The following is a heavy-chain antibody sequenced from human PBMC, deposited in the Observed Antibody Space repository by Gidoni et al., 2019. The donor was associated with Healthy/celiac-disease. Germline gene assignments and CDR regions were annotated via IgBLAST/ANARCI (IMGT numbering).Heavy chain of an antibody. V-gene: IGHV4-59*01. CDR3: ARCRRGYSYGLDFDY. CDR1: GGSISSYY. Sequence: QVQLQESGPGLVKPSETLSLTCTVSGGSISSYYWSWIRQPPGKGLEWIGYIYYSGSTNYNPSLKSRVTISVDTSKNQFSLKLSSVTAADTAVYYCARCRRGYSYGLDFDYWGQGTLVTVSS. D-gene: IGHD5-18*01. J-gene: IGHJ4*02. CDR2: IYYSGST.